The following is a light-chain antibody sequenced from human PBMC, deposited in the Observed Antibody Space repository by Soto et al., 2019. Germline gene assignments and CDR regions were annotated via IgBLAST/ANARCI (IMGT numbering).Light chain of an antibody. J-gene: IGLJ2*01. Sequence: QSVLTQPPSVSAAPGQKVTISCSGSSSNIGNNYVSWYQHLPKTAPKLLIYDNNKRPSGIPDRFSGSKSGTSATLGITGLQTGDEADYYCGTWDSSLSAVVFGGGTKLTVL. V-gene: IGLV1-51*01. CDR3: GTWDSSLSAVV. CDR1: SSNIGNNY. CDR2: DNN.